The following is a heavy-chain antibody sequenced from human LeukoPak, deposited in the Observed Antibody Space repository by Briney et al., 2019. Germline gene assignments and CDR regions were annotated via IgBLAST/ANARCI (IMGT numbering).Heavy chain of an antibody. CDR2: INHSGSI. CDR1: GGSFSGYY. D-gene: IGHD3-22*01. CDR3: ARGGYYYDSSGYSLDY. J-gene: IGHJ4*02. Sequence: SETLSLTCAVFGGSFSGYYWSWIRQPPGKGLEWIGEINHSGSINYNSSLKSRVTISVDTSKNQFSLKLSSVTAADTAVYYCARGGYYYDSSGYSLDYWGQGTLVTVSS. V-gene: IGHV4-34*01.